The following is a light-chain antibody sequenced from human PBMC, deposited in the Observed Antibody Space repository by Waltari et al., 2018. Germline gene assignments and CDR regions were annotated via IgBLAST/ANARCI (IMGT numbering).Light chain of an antibody. V-gene: IGKV3-20*01. CDR1: QSSSKY. J-gene: IGKJ1*01. CDR3: QKYGSLPAT. Sequence: EIMLTQSPGTLSWSPGERATLSCRASQSSSKYLAWYQQKPGQAPRLLIYDASIRATGIPDRFSGSGYGTDFSLTISRLEPEDYAVYYCQKYGSLPATFGRGTKVEIK. CDR2: DAS.